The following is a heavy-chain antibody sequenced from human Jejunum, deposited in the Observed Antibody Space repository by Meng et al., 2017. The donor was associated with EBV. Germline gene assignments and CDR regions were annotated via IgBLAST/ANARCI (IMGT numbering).Heavy chain of an antibody. CDR1: GYPFTSTA. V-gene: IGHV7-4-1*02. CDR3: ARGRSSYLDS. Sequence: QVQLVQSGSELKNPGXSVKVSCKTSGYPFTSTAINWLRQAPGQGLEWKGWIHTNTGNPTYVQGFTGRFVFSLDTSVSTAYLQISSLKPDDTGVYYCARGRSSYLDSWGQGTLVTVSS. D-gene: IGHD3-16*02. CDR2: IHTNTGNP. J-gene: IGHJ5*01.